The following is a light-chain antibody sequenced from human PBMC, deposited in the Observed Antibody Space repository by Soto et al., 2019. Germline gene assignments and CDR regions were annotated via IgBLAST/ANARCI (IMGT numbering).Light chain of an antibody. CDR1: QSISSY. V-gene: IGKV1-39*01. J-gene: IGKJ5*01. Sequence: IRMTQSPSSLSASTGDRVTITCRASQSISSYLNWYQHTPGKAPKFLIYAASNLQGGVPSRFSGSGSGTDFTLTISSLQPEDFATYYCQQSHSTPITFGQGTRLEIK. CDR2: AAS. CDR3: QQSHSTPIT.